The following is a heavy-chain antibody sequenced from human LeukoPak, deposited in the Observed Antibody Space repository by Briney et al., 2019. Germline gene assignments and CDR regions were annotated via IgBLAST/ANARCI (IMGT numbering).Heavy chain of an antibody. V-gene: IGHV3-7*04. CDR2: IKQDGSEK. Sequence: GSLRLSCAASGFTFSSYWMSWVRQAPGKGLEWVANIKQDGSEKYYVDSVKGRFTISRDNAKNPLNLQMNSLRAEDTAVYYCARGTIAAAGYYYFDYWGQGTQVTVSS. CDR1: GFTFSSYW. D-gene: IGHD6-13*01. CDR3: ARGTIAAAGYYYFDY. J-gene: IGHJ4*02.